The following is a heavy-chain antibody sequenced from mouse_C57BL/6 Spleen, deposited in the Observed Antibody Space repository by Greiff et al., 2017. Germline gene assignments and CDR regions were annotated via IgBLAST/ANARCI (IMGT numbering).Heavy chain of an antibody. CDR1: GYSITSGYY. CDR2: ISYDGSN. V-gene: IGHV3-6*01. D-gene: IGHD2-2*01. Sequence: DVKLVESGPGLVKPSQSLSLTCSVTGYSITSGYYWNWIRQFPGNKLEWMGYISYDGSNNYNPSLKNRISITRDTSKNQFFLKLNSVTTEDTATYYCARAPMVTTSDYRGQGTTLTVSS. J-gene: IGHJ2*01. CDR3: ARAPMVTTSDY.